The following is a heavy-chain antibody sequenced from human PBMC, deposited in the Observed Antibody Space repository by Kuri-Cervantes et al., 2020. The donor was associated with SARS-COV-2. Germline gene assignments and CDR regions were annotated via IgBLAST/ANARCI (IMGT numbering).Heavy chain of an antibody. CDR2: ITWDGDWT. CDR1: GFTFDLYA. Sequence: GESLKISCIASGFTFDLYAVRWVRQAPGKGLEWVAGITWDGDWTSYADSVKGRFTISTDSAKTSVYLQMNSLRAEDTAVYYCATNGGAIWGYFQHWGQGTLVTVSS. V-gene: IGHV3-20*04. D-gene: IGHD3-16*01. J-gene: IGHJ1*01. CDR3: ATNGGAIWGYFQH.